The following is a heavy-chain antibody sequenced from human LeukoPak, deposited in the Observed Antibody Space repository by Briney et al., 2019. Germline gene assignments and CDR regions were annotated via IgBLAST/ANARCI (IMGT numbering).Heavy chain of an antibody. CDR3: ARGTSYSPNWFDP. CDR1: GFTFSSYW. D-gene: IGHD2-2*01. V-gene: IGHV3-7*01. J-gene: IGHJ5*02. Sequence: GGSLRLSCAASGFTFSSYWMSWVRQAPGKGLEWVASIKQDGSEKYYVDSVKGRFTISRDNAKNSLYLQMNSLRAEDTAVYYCARGTSYSPNWFDPWGQGTLVTVSS. CDR2: IKQDGSEK.